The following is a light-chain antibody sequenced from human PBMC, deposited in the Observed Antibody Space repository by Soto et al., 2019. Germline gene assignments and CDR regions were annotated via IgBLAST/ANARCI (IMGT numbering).Light chain of an antibody. CDR3: SSYAGSNNRYV. Sequence: QSALTQPPSASGSPGQSVTISCTGTSSDVGGYNFVSWYQQHPGKAPKLIIYEVSKRPSWVPDRFSGSKSGNTASLTVSGLQAEDEADYYCSSYAGSNNRYVFGTGTKLTVL. J-gene: IGLJ1*01. CDR2: EVS. V-gene: IGLV2-8*01. CDR1: SSDVGGYNF.